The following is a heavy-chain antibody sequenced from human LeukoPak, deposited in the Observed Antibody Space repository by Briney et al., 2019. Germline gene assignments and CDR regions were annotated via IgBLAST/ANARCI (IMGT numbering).Heavy chain of an antibody. J-gene: IGHJ4*02. CDR2: ISGSGGST. CDR1: GFTFSSYA. CDR3: AKFCYDFWSGYFDY. Sequence: GGSLRLSCAASGFTFSSYAMSWVRQAPGKGLEWVSAISGSGGSTYCADSVKGRFSISRDNSKNTLYLQMNSLRAEDTAVYYCAKFCYDFWSGYFDYWGQGTLVTVSS. D-gene: IGHD3-3*01. V-gene: IGHV3-23*01.